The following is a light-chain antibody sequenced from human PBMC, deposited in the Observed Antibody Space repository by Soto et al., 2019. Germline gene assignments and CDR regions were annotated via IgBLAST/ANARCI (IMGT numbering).Light chain of an antibody. CDR1: QSVSSSY. CDR2: GAS. CDR3: QQYGSSPLFP. Sequence: EIVLTQSPGTLSLSPGERATLSCRASQSVSSSYLAWYQQKPGQAPRLLIYGASSRATGIPDRFSGSGSGTDFTLTISRLEPEDFAVYYCQQYGSSPLFPFVPGTKVDIK. V-gene: IGKV3-20*01. J-gene: IGKJ3*01.